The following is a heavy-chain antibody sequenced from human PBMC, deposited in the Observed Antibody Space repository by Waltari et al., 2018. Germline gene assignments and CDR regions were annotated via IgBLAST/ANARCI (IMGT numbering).Heavy chain of an antibody. CDR1: GGSISSYY. CDR3: ARAAYYDYVWGSYRSYYFDY. J-gene: IGHJ4*02. CDR2: IYYSGST. Sequence: QVQLQESGPGLVKPSETLSLTCTVSGGSISSYYWSWIRQPPGKGLAWIGYIYYSGSTNYNPSLKSRVTIAVDTSKNQFSLKLSSVTAADTAVYYCARAAYYDYVWGSYRSYYFDYWGQGTLVTVSS. D-gene: IGHD3-16*02. V-gene: IGHV4-59*01.